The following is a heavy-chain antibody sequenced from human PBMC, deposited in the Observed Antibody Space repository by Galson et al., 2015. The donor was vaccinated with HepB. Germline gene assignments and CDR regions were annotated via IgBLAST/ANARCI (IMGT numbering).Heavy chain of an antibody. CDR2: IYYSGST. J-gene: IGHJ4*02. CDR1: GGSISSYY. D-gene: IGHD3-22*01. Sequence: ETLSLTCTVSGGSISSYYWSWIRQPPGKGLEWIGYIYYSGSTNYNPSLKSRVTISVDTSKNQFSLKLSSVTAADTAVYYCARHYMSLAYYDSSGYPAPHFDYWGQGTLVTVSS. V-gene: IGHV4-59*08. CDR3: ARHYMSLAYYDSSGYPAPHFDY.